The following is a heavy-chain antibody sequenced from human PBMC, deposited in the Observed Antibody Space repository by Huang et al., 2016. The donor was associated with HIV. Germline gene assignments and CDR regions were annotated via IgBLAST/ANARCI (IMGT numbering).Heavy chain of an antibody. D-gene: IGHD4-17*01. J-gene: IGHJ4*02. CDR1: GFTFSSYV. Sequence: QVQMVEFGGGVVQPGRSLRLSCAASGFTFSSYVMYWVRQAQGKVLESVAVIAYDGSNKYYADSGQGRFTISRDNSKNTLYLQMNGLRTEDTAVYYCVREDDYGGNWGQGTLVTVSS. CDR3: VREDDYGGN. CDR2: IAYDGSNK. V-gene: IGHV3-30-3*01.